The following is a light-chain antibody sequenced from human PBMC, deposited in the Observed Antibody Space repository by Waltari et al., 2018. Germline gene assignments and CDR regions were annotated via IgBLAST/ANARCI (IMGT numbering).Light chain of an antibody. V-gene: IGKV1-39*01. CDR2: TVS. CDR3: QQTYNSPWT. Sequence: DILMTQSPSSLSASVGDRVTISCRASQGVSVYLNWYQQKPGKAPNLLIYTVSNLHSGVPSRFSGSGSGTDFTLTISSLQPEDFATYYCQQTYNSPWTFGQGTKVEIK. CDR1: QGVSVY. J-gene: IGKJ1*01.